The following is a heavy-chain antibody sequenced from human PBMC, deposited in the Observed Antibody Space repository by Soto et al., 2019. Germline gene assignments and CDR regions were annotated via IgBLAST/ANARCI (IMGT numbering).Heavy chain of an antibody. CDR1: RFTFSSYG. J-gene: IGHJ4*02. V-gene: IGHV3-30*18. CDR3: AKDPPYCSGGSCYRRYFDH. Sequence: GGSLRLSCAASRFTFSSYGMHWVRQAPGKGLEWVAVISYDGSNEYYADSVKGRFTISRDNSKNTLYLQMNSLRAEDTAVYYCAKDPPYCSGGSCYRRYFDHWGQGTLVTVSS. D-gene: IGHD2-15*01. CDR2: ISYDGSNE.